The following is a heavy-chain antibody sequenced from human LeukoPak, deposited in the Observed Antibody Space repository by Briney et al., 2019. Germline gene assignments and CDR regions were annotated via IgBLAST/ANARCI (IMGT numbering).Heavy chain of an antibody. V-gene: IGHV3-21*01. Sequence: GGSLRLSCAASGFTFSSYSMTWVRQAPGKGLEWVSSISSSSSYIYYADSVKGRFTISRDNAKNSLYLQMNSLRAEDTAVYYCARGSIAAAGTGDYWGQGTLVTVSS. CDR2: ISSSSSYI. CDR1: GFTFSSYS. D-gene: IGHD6-13*01. CDR3: ARGSIAAAGTGDY. J-gene: IGHJ4*02.